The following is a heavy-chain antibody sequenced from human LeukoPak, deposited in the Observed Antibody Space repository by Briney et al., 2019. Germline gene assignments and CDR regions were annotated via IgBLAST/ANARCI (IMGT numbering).Heavy chain of an antibody. CDR1: GYTFTSYG. CDR2: ISAYNGNT. D-gene: IGHD6-13*01. V-gene: IGHV1-18*01. CDR3: ARDPGYSSSPAGWFDP. Sequence: ASVKVSCKASGYTFTSYGISWVRQAPGQGLEWMGWISAYNGNTNYAQKLQGRVTMTTDTSTSTAYMELSSLRSEDTAVYYCARDPGYSSSPAGWFDPWGQGTLVTVSS. J-gene: IGHJ5*02.